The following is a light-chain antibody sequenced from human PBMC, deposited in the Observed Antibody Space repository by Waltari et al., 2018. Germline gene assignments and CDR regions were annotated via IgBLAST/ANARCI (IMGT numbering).Light chain of an antibody. V-gene: IGKV1-39*01. CDR1: QTISSY. CDR3: QQSYSGPLT. CDR2: AAS. J-gene: IGKJ4*01. Sequence: DIEMTQAPSSLSASVGDIVTITCRASQTISSYLNWYQQKPGKAPKLLIYAASTLQSGVPSRFSGSGSGTVFTLTISSLQPEDFATYYCQQSYSGPLTFGGGTKVEIK.